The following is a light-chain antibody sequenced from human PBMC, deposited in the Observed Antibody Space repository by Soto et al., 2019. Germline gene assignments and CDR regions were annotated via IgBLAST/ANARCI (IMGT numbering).Light chain of an antibody. CDR3: SSYTSSNTFYV. J-gene: IGLJ1*01. CDR2: QVS. Sequence: QSALTQPASVSGSPGQSITISCTGTSSDVGGYYYVSWYQRHPGKAPKLMIYQVSNRPSGVSNRFSGSKSGNTASLTISGLQAEDEADYYCSSYTSSNTFYVFGTGTKVTVL. CDR1: SSDVGGYYY. V-gene: IGLV2-14*01.